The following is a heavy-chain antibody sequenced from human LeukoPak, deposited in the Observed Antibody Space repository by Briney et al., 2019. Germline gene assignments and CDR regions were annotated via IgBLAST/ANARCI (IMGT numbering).Heavy chain of an antibody. Sequence: GGSLRLSCAASGFTFSSYAMHWVRQAPGKGLEWVAVISYDGSNKYYADSVKGRFTISRDNSKNTLYLQMNSLRAEDTAVYYCARAFTAMVDYWGQGTLVTVSS. J-gene: IGHJ4*02. CDR2: ISYDGSNK. D-gene: IGHD5-18*01. CDR3: ARAFTAMVDY. CDR1: GFTFSSYA. V-gene: IGHV3-30*04.